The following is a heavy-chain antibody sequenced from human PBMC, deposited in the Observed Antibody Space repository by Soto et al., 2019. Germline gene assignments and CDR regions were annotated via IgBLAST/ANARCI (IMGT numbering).Heavy chain of an antibody. D-gene: IGHD5-12*01. CDR1: GLTFRSNW. CDR2: IKQDGSEK. Sequence: GSLRLSCAASGLTFRSNWMSWVRQVPGKGLEWVANIKQDGSEKYYVDSVKGRFTISRDNSKNSLYLQMNSLRADDTAVYYCARGRGYSGYYFDYWGQGTLVTVSS. CDR3: ARGRGYSGYYFDY. V-gene: IGHV3-7*03. J-gene: IGHJ4*02.